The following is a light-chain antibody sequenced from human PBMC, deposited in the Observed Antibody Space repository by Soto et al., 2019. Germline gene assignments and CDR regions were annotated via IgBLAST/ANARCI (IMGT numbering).Light chain of an antibody. CDR1: QSVSSN. CDR3: QQYNNWPPL. V-gene: IGKV3-15*01. J-gene: IGKJ3*01. CDR2: GAS. Sequence: EIVMTQSPATLSVSPRERATLSCRASQSVSSNLAWYQQKPGQAPRLLIYGASTRATGIPARFSGSGSGTEFTLTISSLQSEDFAVYYCQQYNNWPPLFGPGTKVDIK.